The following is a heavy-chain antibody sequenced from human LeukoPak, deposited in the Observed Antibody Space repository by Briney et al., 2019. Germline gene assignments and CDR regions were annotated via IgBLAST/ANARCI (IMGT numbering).Heavy chain of an antibody. D-gene: IGHD2-2*01. CDR2: INPSGGST. CDR1: GYTFTSHY. V-gene: IGHV1-46*01. J-gene: IGHJ6*03. Sequence: GASVKVSCKASGYTFTSHYMHWVRQAPGQGLEWMGVINPSGGSTNCAQKFQGRVTMTRDTSTSTVYMELSRLGSEDTAVFYCARGSCSSTSCFDYYYQMDVWGKGTTVTVSS. CDR3: ARGSCSSTSCFDYYYQMDV.